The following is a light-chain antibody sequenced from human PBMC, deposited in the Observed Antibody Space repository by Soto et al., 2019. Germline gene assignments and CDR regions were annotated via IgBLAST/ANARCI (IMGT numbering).Light chain of an antibody. Sequence: DIQMTQSPSSLSASVGYRVTITCRASQGIRNDLGWYQQKPGKAPKLLIYKASSLESGVPSRFSGSGSGTEFTLTISSLQPDDFATYYCQQYNSYWTFGQGTKVDIK. V-gene: IGKV1-5*03. CDR3: QQYNSYWT. CDR2: KAS. CDR1: QGIRND. J-gene: IGKJ1*01.